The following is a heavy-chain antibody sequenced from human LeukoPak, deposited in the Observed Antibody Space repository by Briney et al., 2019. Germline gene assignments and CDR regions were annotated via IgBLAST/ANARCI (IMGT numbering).Heavy chain of an antibody. Sequence: GSLSLSCAASGFTFSTYLMHWVRQAPGKGLEWVANIKQDGSEKYYVDSVKGRFTISRDNAKNSLYLQMNSLRAEDTAVYYCARAGTTDAFDIWGQGTMVTVSS. CDR2: IKQDGSEK. J-gene: IGHJ3*02. CDR3: ARAGTTDAFDI. V-gene: IGHV3-7*03. CDR1: GFTFSTYL. D-gene: IGHD6-19*01.